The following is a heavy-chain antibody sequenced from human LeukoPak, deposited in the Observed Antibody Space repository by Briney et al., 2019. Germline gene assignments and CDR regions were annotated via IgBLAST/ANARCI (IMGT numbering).Heavy chain of an antibody. J-gene: IGHJ6*03. Sequence: GGSLRLSCAASGFTFSSYEMNWVRQAPGKGLEWVSYISSSGSTIYYADSVKGRFTISRDNAKNSLYLQMNSLRAEDTAVYYCARDDYGGNSFGYYYYYYMDVWGRGTTVTVSS. CDR1: GFTFSSYE. CDR3: ARDDYGGNSFGYYYYYYMDV. V-gene: IGHV3-48*03. D-gene: IGHD4-23*01. CDR2: ISSSGSTI.